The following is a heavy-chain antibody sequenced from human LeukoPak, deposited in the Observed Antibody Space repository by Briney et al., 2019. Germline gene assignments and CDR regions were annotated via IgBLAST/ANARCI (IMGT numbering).Heavy chain of an antibody. J-gene: IGHJ4*02. D-gene: IGHD6-13*01. CDR1: GYSFPSYW. CDR2: IYPGDSDT. V-gene: IGHV5-51*01. CDR3: ARLRSSSTWFDY. Sequence: GESLKISCEGSGYSFPSYWIGWVRQMPGKGLEWMGIIYPGDSDTRYSPSFQGQVTISADKSINTAYLQWNSLKASDTAIYYCARLRSSSTWFDYWGQGSLVTVSS.